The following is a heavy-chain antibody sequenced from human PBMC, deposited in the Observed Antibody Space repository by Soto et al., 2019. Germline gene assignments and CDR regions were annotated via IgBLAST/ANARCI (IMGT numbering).Heavy chain of an antibody. CDR3: ARDSVRDYLYYYYGMDV. D-gene: IGHD4-17*01. V-gene: IGHV3-21*01. Sequence: GGSLRLSCAASGFTFSSYTMNWVRQAPGRGLEWVPSIGTSSSYIYYADSVKGRFTISRDNAKNSLFLQMNSLRADDTAVYYCARDSVRDYLYYYYGMDVWGQGTTVTVSS. CDR2: IGTSSSYI. CDR1: GFTFSSYT. J-gene: IGHJ6*02.